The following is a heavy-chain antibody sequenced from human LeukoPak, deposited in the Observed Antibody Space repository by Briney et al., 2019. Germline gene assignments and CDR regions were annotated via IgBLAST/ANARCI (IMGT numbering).Heavy chain of an antibody. D-gene: IGHD4-17*01. J-gene: IGHJ6*02. CDR2: ISGSGGST. Sequence: GGSLRLSCAASGFTFSSYAMSWVRQAPGKGLEWVSAISGSGGSTYYADSVKGRFTISRDNSKNTLYLQMNSLRAEDTAVYYCAKEGEYYGDYVGYYYGMDVWGQGTTVTVSS. CDR3: AKEGEYYGDYVGYYYGMDV. CDR1: GFTFSSYA. V-gene: IGHV3-23*01.